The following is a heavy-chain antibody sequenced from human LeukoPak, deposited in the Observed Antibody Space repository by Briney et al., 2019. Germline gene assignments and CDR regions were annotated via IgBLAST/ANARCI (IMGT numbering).Heavy chain of an antibody. CDR1: GFTFSSYS. D-gene: IGHD3-10*01. Sequence: GGSLRLSCAASGFTFSSYSVNWVRQAPGKGLEWVSSISSSSSYIYYADSVKGRFTISRGNAKNSLYLQMNSLRAEDAAVYYCARERFGELLVDYWGQGTLVTVSS. J-gene: IGHJ4*02. CDR2: ISSSSSYI. V-gene: IGHV3-21*01. CDR3: ARERFGELLVDY.